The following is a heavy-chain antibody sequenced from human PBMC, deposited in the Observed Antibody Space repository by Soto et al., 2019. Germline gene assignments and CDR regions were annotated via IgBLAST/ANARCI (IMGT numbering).Heavy chain of an antibody. CDR1: GYTFTSYG. CDR3: AREGAVARTNAFDI. J-gene: IGHJ3*02. CDR2: ISTYNGHT. Sequence: ASVKVSSKASGYTFTSYGISWVRQAPGQRLEWMGWISTYNGHTNYAQKLQGRVTMTTDTSTSTAYMELRSLRSDDTVVYYCAREGAVARTNAFDIWGQGTMVTVSS. V-gene: IGHV1-18*01. D-gene: IGHD6-19*01.